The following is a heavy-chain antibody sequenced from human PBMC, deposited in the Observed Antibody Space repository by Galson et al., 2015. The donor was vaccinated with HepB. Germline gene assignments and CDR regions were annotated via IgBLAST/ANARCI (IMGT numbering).Heavy chain of an antibody. D-gene: IGHD3-3*01. CDR3: AGDDLFDNREFDY. J-gene: IGHJ4*02. CDR1: GFTFSSYS. CDR2: ISYDGSNK. Sequence: SLRLSCAASGFTFSSYSMHWVRQAPGKGLEWVAAISYDGSNKYYADSVKGRFTISRDNSKNTLYLQMNSLRAEDTAVYYCAGDDLFDNREFDYWGQGTLVTVSA. V-gene: IGHV3-30-3*01.